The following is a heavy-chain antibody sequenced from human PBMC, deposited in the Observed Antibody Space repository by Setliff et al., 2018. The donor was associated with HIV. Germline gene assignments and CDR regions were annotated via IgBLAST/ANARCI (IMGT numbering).Heavy chain of an antibody. CDR2: INYNSGGT. D-gene: IGHD6-19*01. CDR1: GHTFSGYC. CDR3: ARSPYSSGWGPSSVAYMDV. V-gene: IGHV1-2*02. Sequence: ASVKVSCKASGHTFSGYCIHWVRQAPGQGLEWMGWINYNSGGTNYAQTFQGRVTMTRDTSISTGYMELSRLASDDTAVYYCARSPYSSGWGPSSVAYMDVWGKGTTVTVSS. J-gene: IGHJ6*03.